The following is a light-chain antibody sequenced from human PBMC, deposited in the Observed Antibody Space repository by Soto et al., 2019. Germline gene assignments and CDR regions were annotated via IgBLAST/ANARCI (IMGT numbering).Light chain of an antibody. CDR2: EVS. CDR1: GSDIGGYDF. V-gene: IGLV2-14*01. Sequence: QSALTQPASVSGSPGQSVTISCTGTGSDIGGYDFVSWSQQVHPGKAPKLLIYEVSFRPSGVSDRFSGSKSGNTASLTIPGLQAEDEGDYYCTSYTTSRTWVFGGGTKVTVL. CDR3: TSYTTSRTWV. J-gene: IGLJ3*02.